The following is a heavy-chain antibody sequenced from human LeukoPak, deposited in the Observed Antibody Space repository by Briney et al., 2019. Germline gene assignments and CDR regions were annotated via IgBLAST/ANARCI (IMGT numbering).Heavy chain of an antibody. V-gene: IGHV3-48*04. D-gene: IGHD3-22*01. CDR2: ISSSSSTI. Sequence: GGSLRLSCAASGFTFSSYSMNWVRQAPGKGLEWVSYISSSSSTIYYADSVKGRFTISRDNAKNTLYLQMNSLRAEDTAVYYCARDGYYYDSSGYYSPFNWGQGTLVTVSS. CDR3: ARDGYYYDSSGYYSPFN. CDR1: GFTFSSYS. J-gene: IGHJ4*02.